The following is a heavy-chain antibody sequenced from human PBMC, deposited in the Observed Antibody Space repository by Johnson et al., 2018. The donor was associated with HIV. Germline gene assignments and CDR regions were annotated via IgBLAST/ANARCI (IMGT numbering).Heavy chain of an antibody. D-gene: IGHD1-7*01. CDR3: ARVEWELGLLGAFDS. Sequence: LVESGGGLVKPGGSLRLSCAASGFTFSSYAMHWVRQAPGKGLEWVAVISYDGSNKYYADSVKGRFTISRDNSKNTLYLQMNSLRAEDTALYYCARVEWELGLLGAFDSGGQGTMVTVSS. V-gene: IGHV3-30*04. CDR2: ISYDGSNK. J-gene: IGHJ3*02. CDR1: GFTFSSYA.